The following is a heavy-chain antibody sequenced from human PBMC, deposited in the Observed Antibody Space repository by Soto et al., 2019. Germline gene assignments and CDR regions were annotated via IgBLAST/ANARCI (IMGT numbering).Heavy chain of an antibody. D-gene: IGHD2-2*01. CDR3: ARLDAYNSFDF. CDR2: IFHNGAT. CDR1: GYSINSGGYY. J-gene: IGHJ4*02. Sequence: SETLSLTCAVSGYSINSGGYYWSWIGQPPGRGLEWVGYIFHNGATFYNPSLKSRATISVDRSKNQISLNMHSLTAADTAVYYCARLDAYNSFDFWGQGALVTVSS. V-gene: IGHV4-30-2*01.